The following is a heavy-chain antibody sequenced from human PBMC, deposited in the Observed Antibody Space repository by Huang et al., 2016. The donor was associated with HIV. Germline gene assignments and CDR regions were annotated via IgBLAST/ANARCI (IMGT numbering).Heavy chain of an antibody. CDR3: AKYRYYGSGRGIDY. D-gene: IGHD3-10*01. V-gene: IGHV3-30*02. CDR2: IRYYGSNK. J-gene: IGHJ4*02. Sequence: QVQLVESGGGVVQPGGSLRLSCAASGFTFGSYGMHWVRQAPGKGLEGVAFIRYYGSNKYYADSVKGRFTISRDNSKNTLYLQMNSLRAEDTAVYYCAKYRYYGSGRGIDYWGQGTLVTVSS. CDR1: GFTFGSYG.